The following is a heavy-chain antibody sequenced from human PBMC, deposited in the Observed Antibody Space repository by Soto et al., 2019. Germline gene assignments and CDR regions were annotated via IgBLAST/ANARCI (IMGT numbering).Heavy chain of an antibody. J-gene: IGHJ4*02. V-gene: IGHV3-23*01. Sequence: GGSLRLSCAASGFTFSSYAMSWVRQAPGKGLEWVSAITGGGGSTWSADSVKGRFTISRDNSRTTLYLQMSSLRAEDTAVYYRAKGSASGSPYYFDYWGQGTLVTVSS. CDR1: GFTFSSYA. D-gene: IGHD6-25*01. CDR2: ITGGGGST. CDR3: AKGSASGSPYYFDY.